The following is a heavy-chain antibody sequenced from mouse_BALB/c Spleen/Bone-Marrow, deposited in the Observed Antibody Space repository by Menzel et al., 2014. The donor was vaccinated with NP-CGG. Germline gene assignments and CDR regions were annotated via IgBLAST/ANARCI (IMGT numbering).Heavy chain of an antibody. J-gene: IGHJ2*01. CDR1: GYAFXNYL. V-gene: IGHV1-54*01. CDR2: IYPGSGGT. D-gene: IGHD1-1*01. CDR3: ARGTTVYYFDY. Sequence: VQLQESGAELVRPGTSVKVSCKASGYAFXNYLIEWVKQRPGQGLEWIGVIYPGSGGTKYNEKFRDKATLTADKSSSTAYMQLSSLTSDDSAVYFCARGTTVYYFDYWGQGTTLTVSS.